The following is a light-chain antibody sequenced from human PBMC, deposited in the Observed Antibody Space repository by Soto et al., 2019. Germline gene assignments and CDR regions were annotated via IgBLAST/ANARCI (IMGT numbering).Light chain of an antibody. CDR3: QQYDSYSRYT. V-gene: IGKV1-5*01. CDR1: QSISRW. J-gene: IGKJ2*01. Sequence: DIQMTQSPSTLSASVGDRVTITCRASQSISRWLAWYQQKPGKAPKLLIFDASNLQSGVPSRFSGSGSGTEFTLTISSMQPDDFATYYCQQYDSYSRYTFGQGTKLEIK. CDR2: DAS.